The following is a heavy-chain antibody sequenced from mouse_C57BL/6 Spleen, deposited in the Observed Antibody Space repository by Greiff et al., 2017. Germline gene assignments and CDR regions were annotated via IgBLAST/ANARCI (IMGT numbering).Heavy chain of an antibody. Sequence: EVKLVESGGGLVKPGGSLKLSCAASGFTFSSYTMSWVRQTPEKRLEWVATISGGGGNTYYPDSVKGRFTISRDNAKNTLYLQMSSLRSEDTALYYCARHNYGSSWFAYWGQGTLVTVSA. V-gene: IGHV5-9*01. CDR1: GFTFSSYT. D-gene: IGHD1-1*01. CDR2: ISGGGGNT. CDR3: ARHNYGSSWFAY. J-gene: IGHJ3*01.